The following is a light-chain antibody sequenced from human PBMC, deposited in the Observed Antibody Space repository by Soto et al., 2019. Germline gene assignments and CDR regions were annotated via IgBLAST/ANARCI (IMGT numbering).Light chain of an antibody. V-gene: IGKV3-15*01. Sequence: IVMKKSPATPSVKQGKRATPSCRASQSVSSNLAWYQQKPGQAPRLLIYGASTRATGIPARFSGSVSGTEFTLTIVCLQSEDFAVYYCQLYNNWPLTFGEGTKVDIK. CDR3: QLYNNWPLT. CDR1: QSVSSN. J-gene: IGKJ1*01. CDR2: GAS.